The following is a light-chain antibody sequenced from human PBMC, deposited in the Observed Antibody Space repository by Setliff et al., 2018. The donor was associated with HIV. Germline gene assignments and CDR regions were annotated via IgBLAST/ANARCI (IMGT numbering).Light chain of an antibody. V-gene: IGLV2-14*01. Sequence: QSALTQPASVSGSPGQSITISCTGTSSDVGGYSHASWYQQHPGKAPKLIIYEVRNRPSGVSNRFSGSKSGNTASLTISGLQAEDEADYYCSSYAITNTLPFGTGTKVTVL. CDR2: EVR. CDR3: SSYAITNTLP. CDR1: SSDVGGYSH. J-gene: IGLJ1*01.